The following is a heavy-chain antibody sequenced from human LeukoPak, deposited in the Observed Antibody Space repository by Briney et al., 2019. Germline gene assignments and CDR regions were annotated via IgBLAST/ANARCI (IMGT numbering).Heavy chain of an antibody. J-gene: IGHJ4*02. CDR1: GFTFSSYG. Sequence: PGGSLRLSCAASGFTFSSYGMHWVRQAPGKGLEWVAFIRYDGSKKYYADSAKGRFTISRDNSKNTLYLQMNSLRAEDTAVYYCAKDLRGHSYGYFTYSWGQGTLVTVSS. V-gene: IGHV3-30*02. CDR3: AKDLRGHSYGYFTYS. D-gene: IGHD5-18*01. CDR2: IRYDGSKK.